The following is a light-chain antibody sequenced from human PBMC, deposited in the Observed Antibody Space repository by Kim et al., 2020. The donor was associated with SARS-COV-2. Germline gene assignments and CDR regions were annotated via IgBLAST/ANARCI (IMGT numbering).Light chain of an antibody. V-gene: IGKV3-20*01. CDR3: QQYGDSPRWT. CDR2: GVS. Sequence: EIVLTQSPGTLSLSPGERATLSCRATESVSGNHLAWYQQKPDQAPRLLIYGVSRMATGIPDRFSGSGSATDFTLTISRLEPEDFAVYYCQQYGDSPRWTFGQGTKVDIK. CDR1: ESVSGNH. J-gene: IGKJ1*01.